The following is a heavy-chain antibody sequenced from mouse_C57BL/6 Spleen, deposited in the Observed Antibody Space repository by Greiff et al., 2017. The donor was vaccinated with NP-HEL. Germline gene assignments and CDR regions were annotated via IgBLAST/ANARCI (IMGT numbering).Heavy chain of an antibody. CDR2: IRSKSNNYAT. V-gene: IGHV10-1*01. D-gene: IGHD1-1*01. CDR3: VRQNYGFDY. Sequence: EVQLVESGGGLVQPKGSLKLSCAASGFSFNTYAMNWVRQAPGKGVEWVARIRSKSNNYATYYADSVKDRFTISRDDSESMLYLQMNNLKTEDTAMYYCVRQNYGFDYWGQGTTLTVSS. CDR1: GFSFNTYA. J-gene: IGHJ2*01.